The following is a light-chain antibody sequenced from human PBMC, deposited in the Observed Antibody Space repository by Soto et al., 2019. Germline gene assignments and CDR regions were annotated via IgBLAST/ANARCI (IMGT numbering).Light chain of an antibody. Sequence: EIIVTYLPGTLSLSPEKSDPLSCRFSQSVRASYLVWSQHKPCRPPRLLIYGASNRATGIPDRFSGSGSGTDFTLTISRLEPADFAVYYCHQYESSLWTFGQGTKVDIK. CDR2: GAS. J-gene: IGKJ1*01. V-gene: IGKV3-20*01. CDR3: HQYESSLWT. CDR1: QSVRASY.